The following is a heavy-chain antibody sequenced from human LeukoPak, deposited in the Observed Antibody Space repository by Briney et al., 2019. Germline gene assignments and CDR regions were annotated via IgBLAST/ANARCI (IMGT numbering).Heavy chain of an antibody. CDR2: INHSGGT. CDR1: GGSFSGYY. D-gene: IGHD6-13*01. CDR3: ARGGGGSWYGTVDY. V-gene: IGHV4-34*01. Sequence: PSETLSLTCAVFGGSFSGYYWSWIRQPPGKGLEWIGEINHSGGTIYNPSFKSRVTISVDTSKNQVSLKLSSVTAADTAMYYCARGGGGSWYGTVDYWGQGTLVTVSS. J-gene: IGHJ4*02.